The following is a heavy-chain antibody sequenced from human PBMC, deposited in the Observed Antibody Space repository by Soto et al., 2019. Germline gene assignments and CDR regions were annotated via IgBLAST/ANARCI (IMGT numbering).Heavy chain of an antibody. CDR1: GFTVSSNY. CDR2: IYSGGST. CDR3: ARAGQWLEVNAFDI. D-gene: IGHD6-19*01. J-gene: IGHJ3*02. Sequence: GGSLRLSCAASGFTVSSNYMSWVRQAPGKGLEWVSVIYSGGSTYYADSVKGRFTISRDNSKNTLYLQMNSLRAEDTAVYYCARAGQWLEVNAFDIWGQGTMVTVSS. V-gene: IGHV3-66*01.